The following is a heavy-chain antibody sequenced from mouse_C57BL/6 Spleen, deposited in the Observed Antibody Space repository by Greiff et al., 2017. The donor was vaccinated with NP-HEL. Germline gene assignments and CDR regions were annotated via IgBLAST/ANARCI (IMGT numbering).Heavy chain of an antibody. D-gene: IGHD2-4*01. CDR1: GFTFSSYA. V-gene: IGHV5-4*01. Sequence: EVQVVESGGGLVKPGGSLKLSCAASGFTFSSYAMSWVRQTPEKRLAWVATISDGGSYTYYPDNVKGRFTISRDNAKNNLYLQMSHLKSEDTAMYYCARGYDYDDYAMDYWGQGTSVTVSS. CDR3: ARGYDYDDYAMDY. CDR2: ISDGGSYT. J-gene: IGHJ4*01.